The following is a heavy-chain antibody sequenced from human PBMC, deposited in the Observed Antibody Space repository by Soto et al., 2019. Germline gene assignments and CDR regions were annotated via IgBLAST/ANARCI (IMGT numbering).Heavy chain of an antibody. Sequence: ASVKVSCKASGYTFTGYYMHWVRQAPGQGLEWMGWISAYNGNTNYAQKLQGRVTMTTDTSTSTAYMELRSLRSDDTAVYYCARDTYYYDSSGYSPAFDYWGQGTLVTVSS. V-gene: IGHV1-18*04. CDR3: ARDTYYYDSSGYSPAFDY. J-gene: IGHJ4*02. D-gene: IGHD3-22*01. CDR2: ISAYNGNT. CDR1: GYTFTGYY.